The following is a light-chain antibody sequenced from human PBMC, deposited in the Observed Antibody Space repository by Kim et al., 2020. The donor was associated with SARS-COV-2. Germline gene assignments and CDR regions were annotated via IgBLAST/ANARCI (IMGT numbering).Light chain of an antibody. CDR1: NIGGKS. V-gene: IGLV3-21*04. Sequence: SYELTQPPSLSVAPGKTATITCGGNNIGGKSVQWYRQKPGQAPVLVIYYDYSRPSGIPERFSGPNSGNTATLTINRVEAEDEADYYCQVWDTSTDHYVFG. CDR3: QVWDTSTDHYV. J-gene: IGLJ1*01. CDR2: YDY.